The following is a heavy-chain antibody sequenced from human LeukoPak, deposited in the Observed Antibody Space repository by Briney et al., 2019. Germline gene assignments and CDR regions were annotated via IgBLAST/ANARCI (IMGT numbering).Heavy chain of an antibody. V-gene: IGHV4-34*01. CDR3: ARGPVFSGWYYFDY. Sequence: IPSETLSLTCAVYGGSFSGYYWSWIRQPPGKGLEWIGEINHSGSTNYNPSLKSRVTISVDTSKNQFSLKLSSVTAADTAVYYCARGPVFSGWYYFDYWGQGTLVTVSS. CDR1: GGSFSGYY. D-gene: IGHD6-19*01. CDR2: INHSGST. J-gene: IGHJ4*02.